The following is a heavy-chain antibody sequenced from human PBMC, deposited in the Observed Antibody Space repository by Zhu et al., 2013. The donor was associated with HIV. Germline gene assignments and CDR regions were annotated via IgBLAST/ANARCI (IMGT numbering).Heavy chain of an antibody. J-gene: IGHJ4*02. V-gene: IGHV3-21*01. CDR2: ISSSSTYI. CDR3: VRGDDYILFDY. Sequence: EVQLVESGGGLVKPGGSLRLSCAASGFTFSNYGMKWVRQAQGKGPEWVSSISSSSTYILYADAVKGRFTISRDNAKNSLYLQMNSLRADDTAVYYCVRGDDYILFDYWGQGTLVTVSS. CDR1: GFTFSNYG. D-gene: IGHD4-4*01.